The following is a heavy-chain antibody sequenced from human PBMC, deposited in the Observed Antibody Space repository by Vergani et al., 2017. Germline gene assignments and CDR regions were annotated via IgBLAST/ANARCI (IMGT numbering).Heavy chain of an antibody. CDR1: GFTFNQYG. Sequence: QVQLVESGGGVVQPGRSLRLSCAASGFTFNQYGMHWVRHAPGKGLEWVAVTWYDGNNKQYADSVKGRFTISRDNSKSTMYLQMNSLRDEDTVVYYCARDLRLLYNRFDPWGQGTLVTVSS. D-gene: IGHD1-14*01. V-gene: IGHV3-33*01. CDR3: ARDLRLLYNRFDP. CDR2: TWYDGNNK. J-gene: IGHJ5*02.